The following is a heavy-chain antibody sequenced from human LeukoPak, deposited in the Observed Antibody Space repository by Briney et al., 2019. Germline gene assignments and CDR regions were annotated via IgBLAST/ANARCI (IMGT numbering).Heavy chain of an antibody. CDR3: ARHRKQWPPGYYMDV. J-gene: IGHJ6*03. V-gene: IGHV4-39*01. CDR2: IYYSGST. D-gene: IGHD6-19*01. Sequence: PSQTLSLTCTVSGGSISSGSYYWSWIRQPAGKGLEWIGSIYYSGSTYYNPSLKSRVTISVDTSKNQFSLKLSSVTAADTAVYYCARHRKQWPPGYYMDVWGKGTTVTVSS. CDR1: GGSISSGSYY.